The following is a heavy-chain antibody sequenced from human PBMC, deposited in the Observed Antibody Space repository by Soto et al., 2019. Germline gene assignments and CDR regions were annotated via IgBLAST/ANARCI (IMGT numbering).Heavy chain of an antibody. CDR2: ISAYNDNT. Sequence: ASLKFSCKASGCTFTSYGFSWVGQAPGQGLEWMGWISAYNDNTNYGQKFQGRVTMTTDTSTSTAYMELRSLRSDDTAVYYCARDQRYYYDSSGSFDYWGQGTLVTVSS. V-gene: IGHV1-18*01. CDR1: GCTFTSYG. CDR3: ARDQRYYYDSSGSFDY. J-gene: IGHJ4*02. D-gene: IGHD3-22*01.